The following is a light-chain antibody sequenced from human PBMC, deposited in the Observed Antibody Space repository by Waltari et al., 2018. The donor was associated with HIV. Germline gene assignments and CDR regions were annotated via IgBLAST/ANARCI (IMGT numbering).Light chain of an antibody. Sequence: QSALTQPPSASGSPGPSVTISCTGTSSHVGGYNYVSWYQQHPGKAPKLMIYEVSKRPSGVPDRFSGSKSGNTASLTVSGLQAEDEDDYYCNSYAGSNNWVFGGGTKLTVL. V-gene: IGLV2-8*01. CDR1: SSHVGGYNY. CDR2: EVS. CDR3: NSYAGSNNWV. J-gene: IGLJ3*02.